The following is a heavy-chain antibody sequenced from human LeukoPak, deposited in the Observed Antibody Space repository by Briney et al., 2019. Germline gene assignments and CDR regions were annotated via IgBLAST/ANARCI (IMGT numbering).Heavy chain of an antibody. CDR3: AKGGVIAAAVLEYFQH. CDR1: GFTFDDYA. D-gene: IGHD6-13*01. V-gene: IGHV3-9*01. CDR2: ISWNSGSI. Sequence: PGRSLRLSCAASGFTFDDYAMHWVRQAPGKGLEWVSGISWNSGSIGYADSVKGRFTISRDNAKNSLYLQMNSLRAEDTALYYCAKGGVIAAAVLEYFQHWGQGTLVTVSS. J-gene: IGHJ1*01.